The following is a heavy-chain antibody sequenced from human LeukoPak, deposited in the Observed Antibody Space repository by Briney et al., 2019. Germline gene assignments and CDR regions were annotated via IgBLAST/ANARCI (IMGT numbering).Heavy chain of an antibody. D-gene: IGHD1-1*01. V-gene: IGHV4-61*01. CDR2: IHYSGST. J-gene: IGHJ4*02. Sequence: PSETLSLTCTVSGGSVSGGNYYCSWIRQSPGKGLEWIGYIHYSGSTVYHPSLKSRVTMPIDTSKNQFSLNLSSVTAADTAVYYSARTGSTGGYWGQGTLGTVSS. CDR1: GGSVSGGNYY. CDR3: ARTGSTGGY.